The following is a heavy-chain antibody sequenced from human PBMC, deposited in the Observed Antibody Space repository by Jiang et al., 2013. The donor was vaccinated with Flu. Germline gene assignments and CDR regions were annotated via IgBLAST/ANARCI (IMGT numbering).Heavy chain of an antibody. V-gene: IGHV6-1*01. Sequence: QTLSLTCAISGDSVSSNSAAWNWIRQSPSRGLEWLGRTYYRSKWYNDYAVSVKSRITINPDTSKNQFSLHLNSVTPEDTAVYYCTRDPDRRDGYNHFDYWGQGSLVTVSS. CDR3: TRDPDRRDGYNHFDY. CDR2: TYYRSKWYN. D-gene: IGHD5-24*01. CDR1: GDSVSSNSAA. J-gene: IGHJ4*02.